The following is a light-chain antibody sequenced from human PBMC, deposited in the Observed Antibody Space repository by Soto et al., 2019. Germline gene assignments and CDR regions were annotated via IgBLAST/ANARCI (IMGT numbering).Light chain of an antibody. CDR2: LGS. CDR1: QSLLHTNGNTY. J-gene: IGKJ5*01. CDR3: MQALQTPIT. Sequence: IVMTPSPLSLPVSPGEPASISCRSSQSLLHTNGNTYLDWYLQKAGQSPQLLIYLGSNRASGVPDRFSGSGSGTDFTLKISRVEVEDVGVYYCMQALQTPITFGQGTRPENK. V-gene: IGKV2-28*01.